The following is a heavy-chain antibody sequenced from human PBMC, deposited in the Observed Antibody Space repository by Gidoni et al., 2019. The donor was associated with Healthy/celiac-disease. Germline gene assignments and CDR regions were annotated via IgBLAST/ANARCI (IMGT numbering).Heavy chain of an antibody. V-gene: IGHV4-59*01. CDR1: GGYISSYY. CDR3: ARGGSGPRVTDAFDI. D-gene: IGHD3-10*01. Sequence: QVQLQESGPGLVKPSETLSLTCTVSGGYISSYYWSWIRQPPGKGMEWIGYIYYSGSTNYNPSLKSRVTISVDTSKNQFSLKLSSVTAADTAVYYCARGGSGPRVTDAFDIWGQGTMVTVSS. CDR2: IYYSGST. J-gene: IGHJ3*02.